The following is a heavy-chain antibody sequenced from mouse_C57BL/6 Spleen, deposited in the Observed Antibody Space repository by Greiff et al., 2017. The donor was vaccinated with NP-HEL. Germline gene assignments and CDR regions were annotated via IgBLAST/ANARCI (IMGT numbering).Heavy chain of an antibody. V-gene: IGHV1-55*01. CDR3: ASSPIDRYAMDY. Sequence: QVQLQQPGAELVKPGASVKMSCKASGYTFTSYWITWVKQRPGQGLEWIGDNYPGSGSTNYNEKFKSKATLTVDTSSSTAYMQLSSLTSEDSAVYYCASSPIDRYAMDYWGQGTSVTVSS. CDR2: NYPGSGST. CDR1: GYTFTSYW. J-gene: IGHJ4*01. D-gene: IGHD2-12*01.